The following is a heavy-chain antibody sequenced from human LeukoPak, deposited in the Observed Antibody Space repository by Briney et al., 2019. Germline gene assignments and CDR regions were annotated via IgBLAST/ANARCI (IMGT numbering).Heavy chain of an antibody. V-gene: IGHV3-23*01. CDR3: AKDRIIYDYYDSSGSDY. CDR2: ISGSGGST. CDR1: GFTFSSYA. J-gene: IGHJ4*02. Sequence: GGSLRLSCAASGFTFSSYAMSWVRQAPGKGLEWVSAISGSGGSTYYADSVKGRFTISRDNSKNTLYLQMNSLRAEDTAVYYCAKDRIIYDYYDSSGSDYWGQGTLVTVSS. D-gene: IGHD3-22*01.